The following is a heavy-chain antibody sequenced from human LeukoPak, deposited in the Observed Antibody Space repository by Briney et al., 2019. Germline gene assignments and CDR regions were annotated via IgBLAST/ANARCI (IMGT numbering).Heavy chain of an antibody. D-gene: IGHD3-9*01. CDR1: GFTFRSYA. Sequence: GGSLRLSCAASGFTFRSYAMSWVRQAPGNGLEWVSAIGGSDGKTYYADSVKGRFTISRDNSKNTLYLQMNSLRAEDTALYYCAKEAHFPHMGTYLVTIDSWGQGTLVTVSS. J-gene: IGHJ4*02. CDR2: IGGSDGKT. V-gene: IGHV3-23*01. CDR3: AKEAHFPHMGTYLVTIDS.